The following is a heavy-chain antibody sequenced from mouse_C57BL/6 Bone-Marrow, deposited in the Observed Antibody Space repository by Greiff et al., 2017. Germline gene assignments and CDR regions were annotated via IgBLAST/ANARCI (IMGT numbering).Heavy chain of an antibody. V-gene: IGHV1-55*01. CDR1: GYTFTSYW. D-gene: IGHD1-2*01. J-gene: IGHJ2*01. Sequence: QVQLQQPGAELVKPGASVKLSCKASGYTFTSYWITWVKQRPGQGLEWIGDIYPTSGRTNYNEKFKSKAILTVDTSSNTAYMQLSSLTSEDSAVFYCSRSAPRERSVDYWGQGTTLTVSS. CDR3: SRSAPRERSVDY. CDR2: IYPTSGRT.